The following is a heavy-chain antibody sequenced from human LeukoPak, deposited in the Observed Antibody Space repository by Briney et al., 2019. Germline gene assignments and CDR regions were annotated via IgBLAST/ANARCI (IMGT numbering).Heavy chain of an antibody. D-gene: IGHD6-6*01. CDR2: INHSGST. CDR3: ARRTEYSSSSTRSNWFDP. V-gene: IGHV4-34*01. Sequence: SETLSLTCAVYGGSFSGYYWSWIRQPPGKGLEWIGEINHSGSTNYNPSLKSRVTISVDTSKNQFTLKLSSVTAADTAVYYCARRTEYSSSSTRSNWFDPWGQGTLVTVSS. CDR1: GGSFSGYY. J-gene: IGHJ5*02.